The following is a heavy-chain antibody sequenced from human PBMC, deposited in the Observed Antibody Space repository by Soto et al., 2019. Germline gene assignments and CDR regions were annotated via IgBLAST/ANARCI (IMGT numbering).Heavy chain of an antibody. CDR2: IIPIFGTA. V-gene: IGHV1-69*06. J-gene: IGHJ6*02. Sequence: SVKVSCKASGGTFSSYAISWVRQAPGQGLEWMGGIIPIFGTANYAQKFQGRVTITADKSTSTAYMELSSLRSEDTAVYYCASGELPHYYYHGMDVWGQGTTVTVSS. D-gene: IGHD2-15*01. CDR1: GGTFSSYA. CDR3: ASGELPHYYYHGMDV.